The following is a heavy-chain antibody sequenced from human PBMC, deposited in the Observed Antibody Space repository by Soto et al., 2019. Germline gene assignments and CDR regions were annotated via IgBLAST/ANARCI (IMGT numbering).Heavy chain of an antibody. Sequence: QITLKESGPTLVKPTQTLTLTCTFSGFSLSTSGVGVGWIRQPPGKALEWLALIYWDDDKRYSPSLKSRLTITKDTSKNQLVLTMTNMDPVDTGTYYCAHVLGELSLYGGYYYYYYMDVRGKGTTVTVSS. J-gene: IGHJ6*03. CDR3: AHVLGELSLYGGYYYYYYMDV. CDR2: IYWDDDK. CDR1: GFSLSTSGVG. D-gene: IGHD3-16*02. V-gene: IGHV2-5*02.